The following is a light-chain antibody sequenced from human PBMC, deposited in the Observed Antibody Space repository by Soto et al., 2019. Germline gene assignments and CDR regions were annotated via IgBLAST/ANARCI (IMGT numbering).Light chain of an antibody. V-gene: IGKV1-5*03. Sequence: DIPMTQSPSTLSASVGDRVTITCRASQSISSWLAWYQLKPGKAPKVLIYKASSLESGVPSRFSGSGSGTEFTLTISSLQPDDFATYYCQEYKTYSRTFGQGTKVEIK. CDR2: KAS. CDR3: QEYKTYSRT. CDR1: QSISSW. J-gene: IGKJ1*01.